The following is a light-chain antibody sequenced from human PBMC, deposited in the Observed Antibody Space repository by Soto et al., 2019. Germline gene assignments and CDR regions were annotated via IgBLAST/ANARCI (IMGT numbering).Light chain of an antibody. Sequence: NQMTQSPSSPSASVGDRVTITCRASQGISNYLAWYQQKPGKAPKLLIYAASTLHSGVPSRFSGSGSGTDFTLTISSLQSEDVATDYCHKYNSPPWTFGQGTKVEIK. CDR3: HKYNSPPWT. CDR1: QGISNY. J-gene: IGKJ1*01. CDR2: AAS. V-gene: IGKV1-27*01.